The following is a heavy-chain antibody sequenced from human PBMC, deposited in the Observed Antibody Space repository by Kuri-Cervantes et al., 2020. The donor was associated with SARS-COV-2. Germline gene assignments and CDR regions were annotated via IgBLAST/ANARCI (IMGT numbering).Heavy chain of an antibody. CDR2: IGPSNTYI. CDR1: GFTFNTYN. J-gene: IGHJ3*02. CDR3: ARDNWGNAFDI. V-gene: IGHV3-21*04. D-gene: IGHD7-27*01. Sequence: GGSLRLSCTASGFTFNTYNMKWVRQAPGKGLEWVSGIGPSNTYIYYADSVKGRFIISRDNAKNSLYLQMNSLRSEDTAVYYCARDNWGNAFDIWGQGTMVTVSS.